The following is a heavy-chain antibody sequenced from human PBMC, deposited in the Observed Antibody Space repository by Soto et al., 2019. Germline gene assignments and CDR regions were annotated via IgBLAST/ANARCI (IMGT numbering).Heavy chain of an antibody. CDR1: GFTFSDHY. CDR3: TSVVTKYAYGMDV. Sequence: EVQLVESGGGLVQPGGSLRLSCAASGFTFSDHYMDWVRQAPGKGLEWVGRIRDKANSYTTEYAASVKGRFTISRDDAKNSLYLQMNSLKTEDTAMYYCTSVVTKYAYGMDVWGQGTTVAVSS. J-gene: IGHJ6*02. CDR2: IRDKANSYTT. V-gene: IGHV3-72*01. D-gene: IGHD4-17*01.